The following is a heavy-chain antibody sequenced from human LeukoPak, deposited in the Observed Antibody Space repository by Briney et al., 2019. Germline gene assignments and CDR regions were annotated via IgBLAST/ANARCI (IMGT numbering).Heavy chain of an antibody. Sequence: SQTLSLTCAISGDSLSSNSAAWNWIRQSPSRGLEWLGRTYYRSKWYNDYAASVKSRITINPDTSKNQFSLQLNSVTPEDTAVYYCASGYSSLYYGMDVWGQGTTVTVSS. V-gene: IGHV6-1*01. D-gene: IGHD6-19*01. J-gene: IGHJ6*02. CDR3: ASGYSSLYYGMDV. CDR2: TYYRSKWYN. CDR1: GDSLSSNSAA.